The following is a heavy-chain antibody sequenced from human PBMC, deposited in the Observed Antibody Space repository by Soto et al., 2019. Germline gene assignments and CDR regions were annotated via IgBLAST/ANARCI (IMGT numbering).Heavy chain of an antibody. CDR2: INHSGST. Sequence: SETLSLTCAVYGGSFSGYYWSWIRQPPGKGLEWIGEINHSGSTNYNPSLKSRVTISVDTSKNQFSLKLSSVTAADTAVYYCARTRTRLVVVPAAMFMRAQNAFDIWGQGTMVTVSS. CDR3: ARTRTRLVVVPAAMFMRAQNAFDI. CDR1: GGSFSGYY. V-gene: IGHV4-34*01. J-gene: IGHJ3*02. D-gene: IGHD2-2*01.